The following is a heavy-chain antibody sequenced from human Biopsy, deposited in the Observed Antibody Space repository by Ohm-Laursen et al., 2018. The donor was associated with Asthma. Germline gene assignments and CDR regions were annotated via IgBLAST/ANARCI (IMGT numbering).Heavy chain of an antibody. J-gene: IGHJ4*02. Sequence: SLRLSCSASGFSFSNFGMHWVRQAPGKGLEWVAVISFDGSNEDYADSVKGRFTISRDNSKHTLYLQMHSLRAEDTAVYYCARGDSSNWSHYYFDYWGQGTLVTVSS. D-gene: IGHD3-22*01. CDR2: ISFDGSNE. CDR3: ARGDSSNWSHYYFDY. V-gene: IGHV3-30*03. CDR1: GFSFSNFG.